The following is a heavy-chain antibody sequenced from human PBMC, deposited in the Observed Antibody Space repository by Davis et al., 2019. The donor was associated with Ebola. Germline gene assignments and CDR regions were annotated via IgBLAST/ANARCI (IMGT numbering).Heavy chain of an antibody. CDR3: ARDNWNDENFDY. J-gene: IGHJ4*02. V-gene: IGHV1-18*01. CDR2: ISAYNGNT. Sequence: AASVKVSCKASGYTFSSHGISWVRQAPGQGLEWMGRISAYNGNTNQARKFQGRVTMTTDTSTSTAYMELRSLRSDDTAVYYCARDNWNDENFDYWGQGTLVTVSS. D-gene: IGHD1-20*01. CDR1: GYTFSSHG.